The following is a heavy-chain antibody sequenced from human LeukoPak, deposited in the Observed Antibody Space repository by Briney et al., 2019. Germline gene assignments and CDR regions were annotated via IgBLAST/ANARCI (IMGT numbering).Heavy chain of an antibody. CDR2: INSDGSST. CDR3: ATVTTWKGDDY. D-gene: IGHD4-17*01. V-gene: IGHV3-74*01. Sequence: GGSLRLSCAASGFTISSYWMHWVRQAPGKGLVWVSLINSDGSSTTYADSVKGRFTISRDNAKNTLYLQMNSLRAEDTAVYYCATVTTWKGDDYWGQGTLVTVSS. J-gene: IGHJ4*02. CDR1: GFTISSYW.